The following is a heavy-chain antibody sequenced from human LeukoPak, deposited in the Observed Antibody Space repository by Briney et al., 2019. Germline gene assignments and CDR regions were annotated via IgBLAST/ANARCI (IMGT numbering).Heavy chain of an antibody. CDR2: ISSSSPYI. V-gene: IGHV3-21*04. D-gene: IGHD2-21*02. J-gene: IGHJ2*01. CDR3: AKGKGPTANWYFDV. Sequence: GRSLRLSCAASGFTFSDYSMNWVRQAPGKGLEWVPSISSSSPYIYYTDSVKGRFTISRDNAKNTLYLHLNSLRAEDTAVYYCAKGKGPTANWYFDVWGRGTLVTVSS. CDR1: GFTFSDYS.